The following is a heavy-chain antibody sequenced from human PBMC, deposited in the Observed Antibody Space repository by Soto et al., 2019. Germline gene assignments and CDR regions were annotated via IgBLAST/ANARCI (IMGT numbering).Heavy chain of an antibody. CDR1: GGSISSYY. V-gene: IGHV4-59*01. J-gene: IGHJ3*02. CDR3: ARVDYSDYVFAFDI. CDR2: IYNTGST. D-gene: IGHD4-17*01. Sequence: SETLSLTCTVSGGSISSYYWNWVRQPPGKGLEWIGCIYNTGSTNYNPSLKSRVSISGDTSKNKFSLKLSSVTAADTAVYYCARVDYSDYVFAFDIWGQGTMVTVSS.